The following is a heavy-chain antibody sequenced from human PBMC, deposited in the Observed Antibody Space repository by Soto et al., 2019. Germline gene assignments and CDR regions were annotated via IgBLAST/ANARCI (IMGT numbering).Heavy chain of an antibody. J-gene: IGHJ6*02. Sequence: SGPTLVNPTQTLTLTCTFSGFSLSTSGMCVSWIRQPPGKALEWLALIDWDDDKYYSTSLKTRLTISKDTSKNQVVLTMTNMDPVDTATYYCARIRYSSSSYYYYGMDVWGQGTTVTAP. CDR3: ARIRYSSSSYYYYGMDV. V-gene: IGHV2-70*01. CDR1: GFSLSTSGMC. CDR2: IDWDDDK. D-gene: IGHD6-6*01.